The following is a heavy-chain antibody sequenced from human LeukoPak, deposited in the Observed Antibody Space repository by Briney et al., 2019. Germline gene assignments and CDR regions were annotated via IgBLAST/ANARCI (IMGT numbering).Heavy chain of an antibody. CDR2: VSDK. Sequence: VSDKSYVASVNGRFTISRDNANTSLYLQMNSLRAEDTAVYYCARDYRTYYYARPGSFDFWGQGTLVTVSS. D-gene: IGHD3-10*02. CDR3: ARDYRTYYYARPGSFDF. J-gene: IGHJ4*02. V-gene: IGHV3-7*01.